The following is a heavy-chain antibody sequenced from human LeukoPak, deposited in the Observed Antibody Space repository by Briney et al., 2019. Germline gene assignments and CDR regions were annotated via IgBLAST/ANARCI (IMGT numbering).Heavy chain of an antibody. J-gene: IGHJ6*02. Sequence: GGSLRLSCAASEFTFSGSTMHWVRQASGKGLEWVGRIRSKANNYATAYATSVKGRFTLSRDDSKNTAYLQMNSLKTEDTAVYYCIRGAASGSYYGFDVWGQGATVTVSS. CDR2: IRSKANNYAT. D-gene: IGHD1-26*01. CDR3: IRGAASGSYYGFDV. V-gene: IGHV3-73*01. CDR1: EFTFSGST.